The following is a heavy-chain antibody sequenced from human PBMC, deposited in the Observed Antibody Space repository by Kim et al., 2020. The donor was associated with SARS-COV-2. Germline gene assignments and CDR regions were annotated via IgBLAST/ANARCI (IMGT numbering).Heavy chain of an antibody. CDR1: GFTFSSYA. J-gene: IGHJ1*01. V-gene: IGHV3-23*01. CDR3: AKDIKRRYCRGGRCYEYFKN. Sequence: GGSLRLSCAASGFTFSSYAMSWVRQAQGKGLVRVSAISGCGGSTAYANSVKGPFTISRDNSKNTPYLQITSLRAEDTAVYYCAKDIKRRYCRGGRCYEYFKNWGQGTLAPV. CDR2: ISGCGGST. D-gene: IGHD2-15*01.